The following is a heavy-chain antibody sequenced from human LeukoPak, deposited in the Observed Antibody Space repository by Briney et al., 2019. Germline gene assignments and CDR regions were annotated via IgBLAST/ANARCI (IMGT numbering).Heavy chain of an antibody. V-gene: IGHV3-53*01. D-gene: IGHD2-15*01. Sequence: GGSPRLSCAASGFTVSSNYMSWVRQAPGKGLEWVSVIYSGGSTYYADSVKGRFTISRDNSKNTLYLQMNSLRAEDTAVYYCARNLIVVVAATWGYYGMDVWGQGTTVTVSS. CDR1: GFTVSSNY. CDR2: IYSGGST. CDR3: ARNLIVVVAATWGYYGMDV. J-gene: IGHJ6*02.